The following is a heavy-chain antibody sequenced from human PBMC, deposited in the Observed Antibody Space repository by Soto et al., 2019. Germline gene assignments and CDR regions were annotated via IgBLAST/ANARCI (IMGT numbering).Heavy chain of an antibody. CDR1: GFTYSTYT. D-gene: IGHD6-13*01. J-gene: IGHJ4*02. V-gene: IGHV3-30-3*01. CDR3: ARRGPGTYFDY. CDR2: ISYDGNNK. Sequence: GGSLRLSCAASGFTYSTYTMYWVRQAPGKGLEWVAVISYDGNNKFYADSVKGRFTISRDNSKNTLYLQMNSLRAEDTAVYYCARRGPGTYFDYWGQGTLVTVSS.